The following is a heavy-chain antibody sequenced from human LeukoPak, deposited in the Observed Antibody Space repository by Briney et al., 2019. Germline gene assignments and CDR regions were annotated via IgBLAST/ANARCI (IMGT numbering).Heavy chain of an antibody. D-gene: IGHD6-13*01. CDR3: ARAYGYSSSWPIDY. CDR1: GFTFSSYW. V-gene: IGHV3-7*01. J-gene: IGHJ4*02. CDR2: IKQDGSEK. Sequence: WGSLRLSCAASGFTFSSYWMSWVRQAPGKGLEWVANIKQDGSEKYYVDSVKGRFTISRDNAKNSLYLQMNSLRAEDTAVYYCARAYGYSSSWPIDYWGQGTLVTVSS.